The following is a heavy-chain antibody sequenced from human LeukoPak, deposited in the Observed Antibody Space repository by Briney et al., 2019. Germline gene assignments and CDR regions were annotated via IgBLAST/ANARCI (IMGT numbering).Heavy chain of an antibody. CDR3: ARGKRYYYDSSGYYLATHFDY. CDR2: IYTSGST. Sequence: SETLSLTCTVSGGSISSGSYYWSWIRQPAGEGLEWIGRIYTSGSTNYNPSLKSRVTISVDTSKNQFSLKLSSVTAADTAVYYCARGKRYYYDSSGYYLATHFDYWGQGTLVTVSS. D-gene: IGHD3-22*01. CDR1: GGSISSGSYY. J-gene: IGHJ4*02. V-gene: IGHV4-61*02.